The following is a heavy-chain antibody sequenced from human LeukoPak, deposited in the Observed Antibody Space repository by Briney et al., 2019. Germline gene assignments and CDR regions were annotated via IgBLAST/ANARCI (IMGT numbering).Heavy chain of an antibody. J-gene: IGHJ3*02. Sequence: PSETLSLTCAVSGYSISSGDYWGWIRPPPGKGLEWIGSIYHSGSTYYNPSLKSRVTISVDTSKNQFSLKLGSVTAADTAVYYCARNLTVPRHDAFDIWGQGTMVTVSS. CDR1: GYSISSGDY. CDR2: IYHSGST. CDR3: ARNLTVPRHDAFDI. V-gene: IGHV4-38-2*01. D-gene: IGHD6-6*01.